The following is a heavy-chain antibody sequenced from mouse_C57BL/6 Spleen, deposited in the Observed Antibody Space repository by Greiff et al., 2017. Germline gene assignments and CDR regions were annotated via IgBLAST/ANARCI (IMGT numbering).Heavy chain of an antibody. V-gene: IGHV1-5*01. CDR2: IYPGNSDT. CDR3: TREVIYDGYFYYFDY. CDR1: GYTFTSYW. D-gene: IGHD2-3*01. J-gene: IGHJ2*01. Sequence: VQLQQSGTALARPGASVKMSCKTSGYTFTSYWMHWVKQRPGQGLEWIGAIYPGNSDTSYNQKFKGKAKLTAVTSASTAYMELSSLTNEDSAVYYCTREVIYDGYFYYFDYWGQGTTLTVSS.